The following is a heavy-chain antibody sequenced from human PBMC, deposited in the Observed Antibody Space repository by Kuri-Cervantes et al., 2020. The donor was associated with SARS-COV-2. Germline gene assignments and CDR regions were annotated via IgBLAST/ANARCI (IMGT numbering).Heavy chain of an antibody. V-gene: IGHV3-7*01. D-gene: IGHD6-13*01. CDR2: IKQDGSEK. Sequence: GESLKISCAASGFTSSIYWMSWVRQAPGKGLEWVANIKQDGSEKYYVDSVKGRFTISRDNAKNSLYLQMNSLRAEDTAVYYCARLGDSSWYFDYWGQGTLVTVSS. J-gene: IGHJ4*02. CDR3: ARLGDSSWYFDY. CDR1: GFTSSIYW.